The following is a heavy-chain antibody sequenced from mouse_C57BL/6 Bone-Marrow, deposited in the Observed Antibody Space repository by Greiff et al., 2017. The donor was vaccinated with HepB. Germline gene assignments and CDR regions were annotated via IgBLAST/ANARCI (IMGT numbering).Heavy chain of an antibody. Sequence: VQLQQPGAELVKPGASVKVSCKASGYTFTSYWMHWVKQRPGQGLEWIGRLHPSDSDTNYNQNFKGKATLTVDKSSSTAYMQLSSLTSEDSAVYYCAIGDYRAWFAYWGQGTLVTVSA. V-gene: IGHV1-74*01. CDR1: GYTFTSYW. J-gene: IGHJ3*01. D-gene: IGHD2-13*01. CDR3: AIGDYRAWFAY. CDR2: LHPSDSDT.